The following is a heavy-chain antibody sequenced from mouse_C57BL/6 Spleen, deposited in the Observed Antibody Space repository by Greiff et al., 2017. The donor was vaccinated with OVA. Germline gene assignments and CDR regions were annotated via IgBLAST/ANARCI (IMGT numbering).Heavy chain of an antibody. CDR1: GYSFTSYY. V-gene: IGHV1-66*01. Sequence: VKLVESGPELVKPGASVKISCKASGYSFTSYYIHWVKQRPGQGLEWIGWIYPGSGNTKYNEKFKGKATLTADTSSSTAYMQLSSLTSEDSAVYYCNYDYDDYAMDYWGQGTSVTVSS. CDR2: IYPGSGNT. J-gene: IGHJ4*01. D-gene: IGHD2-4*01. CDR3: NYDYDDYAMDY.